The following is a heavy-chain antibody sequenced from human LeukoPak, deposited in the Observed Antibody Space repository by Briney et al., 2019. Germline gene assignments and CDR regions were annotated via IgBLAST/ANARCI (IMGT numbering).Heavy chain of an antibody. CDR3: ARDVYGSGKNWFDP. CDR2: ISSSSSTI. J-gene: IGHJ5*02. D-gene: IGHD3-10*01. CDR1: GFTFSSYS. V-gene: IGHV3-48*01. Sequence: GGSLRLSCAASGFTFSSYSMNWVRQAPGKGLEWVSYISSSSSTIYYADSVKGRFTISRDNAKNSLYLQMNSLRAEDTAVYYCARDVYGSGKNWFDPGGQGTLVTVSS.